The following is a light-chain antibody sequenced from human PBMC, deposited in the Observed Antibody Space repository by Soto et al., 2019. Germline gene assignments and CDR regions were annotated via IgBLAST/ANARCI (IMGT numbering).Light chain of an antibody. V-gene: IGKV1-9*01. J-gene: IGKJ5*01. Sequence: DIQLTQSPSFLSASVGDRVTITCRASQGMSSSLAWYQHKPGEAPKLLIYTASSLQSGVPSRFSDSKCGKKLTITISSRKPEDLATYYCQQLITYPVTFGQGTRLEIK. CDR2: TAS. CDR1: QGMSSS. CDR3: QQLITYPVT.